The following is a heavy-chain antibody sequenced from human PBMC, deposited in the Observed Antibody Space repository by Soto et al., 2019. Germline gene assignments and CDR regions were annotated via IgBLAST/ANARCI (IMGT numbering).Heavy chain of an antibody. V-gene: IGHV4-30-4*01. Sequence: QVQLQESGPGLVKPSQTLSLTCTVSGGSISSGDYYWSWIRQPPGKGLEWIGYIYYSGSTYSNPSLKSRVTISVDPSKNQFSLKLSSVTAADTAVYYCARANSSSSITFDYWGQGTLVTVSS. J-gene: IGHJ4*02. D-gene: IGHD6-6*01. CDR1: GGSISSGDYY. CDR2: IYYSGST. CDR3: ARANSSSSITFDY.